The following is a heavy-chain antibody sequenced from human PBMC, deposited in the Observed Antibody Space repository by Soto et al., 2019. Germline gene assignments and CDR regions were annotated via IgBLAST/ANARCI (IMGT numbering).Heavy chain of an antibody. V-gene: IGHV4-30-4*01. CDR2: IYRSGST. Sequence: QVHLQESGPGLVRPSQTLSLTCTVSGGSISSGDVYWSWIRQAPGKDLEWIGYIYRSGSTKYNPSLKRRSTLSVDTSKNQFSLNLWSVTAADTAVYYCARRPYFAGSGSLDYFDYWGQGTLVTVSS. CDR1: GGSISSGDVY. D-gene: IGHD3-10*01. CDR3: ARRPYFAGSGSLDYFDY. J-gene: IGHJ4*02.